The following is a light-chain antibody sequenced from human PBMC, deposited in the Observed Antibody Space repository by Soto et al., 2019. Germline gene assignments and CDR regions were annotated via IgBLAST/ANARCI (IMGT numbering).Light chain of an antibody. CDR1: QSVSRY. Sequence: ETGLTQSPATLSLSTGERATLSCRASQSVSRYLVWYQQKPGQAPRLLIYDASNRATGIPARFSGSGSGTDFTLTISSLEPEDFAVYYCQQRSNWPLTFGGGTKVDIK. CDR2: DAS. CDR3: QQRSNWPLT. V-gene: IGKV3-11*01. J-gene: IGKJ4*01.